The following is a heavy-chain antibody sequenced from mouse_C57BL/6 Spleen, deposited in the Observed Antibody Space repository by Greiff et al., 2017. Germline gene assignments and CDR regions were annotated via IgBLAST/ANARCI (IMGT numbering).Heavy chain of an antibody. CDR2: IHPNSGST. CDR1: GYTFTDYW. Sequence: VQLQQPGAELVKPGASVKLSCKASGYTFTDYWMHWVKQRPGQGLQWIGMIHPNSGSTNYNEKFQSTATLTVDTSSSTAYLQLSILTSEDSAVXYCARPVDGNWYFGVWGTGTTITVSS. CDR3: ARPVDGNWYFGV. V-gene: IGHV1-64*01. D-gene: IGHD2-1*01. J-gene: IGHJ1*03.